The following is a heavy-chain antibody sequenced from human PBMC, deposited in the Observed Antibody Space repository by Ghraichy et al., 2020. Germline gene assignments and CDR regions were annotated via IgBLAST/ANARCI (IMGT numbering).Heavy chain of an antibody. V-gene: IGHV3-64D*09. J-gene: IGHJ4*02. D-gene: IGHD3-9*01. CDR2: ITSKGGRT. CDR3: VRGSDILTGSFYY. Sequence: GESLNTSCSGSGFTFSKFGMHWVRQAPGKGLEYVSTITSKGGRTHYADAVKGRFTISRDSSKNTVYLQMSSVTTDDTAVYYCVRGSDILTGSFYYWGQGTQVTVSS. CDR1: GFTFSKFG.